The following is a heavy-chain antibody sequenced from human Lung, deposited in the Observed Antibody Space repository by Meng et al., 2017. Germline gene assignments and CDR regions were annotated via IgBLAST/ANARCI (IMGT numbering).Heavy chain of an antibody. CDR3: ARGDYDGLAY. CDR1: GGSINSDDYY. D-gene: IGHD4-17*01. Sequence: QVHLQQWGPGLVKPSQTLSLTCTVSGGSINSDDYYWSWIRQHPGKGLEWIGFIYYSGSTYYNPSLKSRVSISVDTSKNQFSLKLTSVTAADTAVYYCARGDYDGLAYWGQGTLVTVSS. J-gene: IGHJ4*02. V-gene: IGHV4-31*03. CDR2: IYYSGST.